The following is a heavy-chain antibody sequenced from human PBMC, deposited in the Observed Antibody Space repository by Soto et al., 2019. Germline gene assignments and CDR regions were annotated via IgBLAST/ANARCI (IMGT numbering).Heavy chain of an antibody. D-gene: IGHD3-16*01. Sequence: EVQLVESGGGLVQPGGSLRLPCAASGFTFSTYWMTWVRQPPGKGLERVASINQDGSERYYVDSVWGRFTISRDNAKNSIYLQMNSLRAEDTAVYYCVCGGNFFVYWGQGTLVTVSP. V-gene: IGHV3-7*01. CDR3: VCGGNFFVY. CDR1: GFTFSTYW. J-gene: IGHJ4*02. CDR2: INQDGSER.